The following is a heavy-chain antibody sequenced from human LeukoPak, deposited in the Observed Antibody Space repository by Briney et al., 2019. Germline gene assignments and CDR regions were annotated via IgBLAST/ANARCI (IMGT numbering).Heavy chain of an antibody. V-gene: IGHV1-18*01. CDR3: ARGDCSGGSCYLPEYLQH. CDR1: GYTLISYA. CDR2: ITAYNGYT. J-gene: IGHJ1*01. D-gene: IGHD2-15*01. Sequence: ASVKVSCKASGYTLISYAISWVRQAPGQGLEWMGWITAYNGYTTYAQKLQGRVTMTTDKSTNTAYMELRSLKSDETAVYYCARGDCSGGSCYLPEYLQHWGQGTLVTVSS.